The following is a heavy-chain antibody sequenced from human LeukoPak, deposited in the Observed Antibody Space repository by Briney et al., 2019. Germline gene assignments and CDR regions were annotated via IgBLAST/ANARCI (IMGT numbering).Heavy chain of an antibody. Sequence: SETLSLTCAFYGASFSGYYWRWIRQPPGKGLEWIGEINHSGSTNYNPSLKSRVTISVDTSKNQFSLKLSSVTAADTAVYYCARTPSDYVGSINWFDPWGQGTLVTVSS. CDR2: INHSGST. V-gene: IGHV4-34*01. D-gene: IGHD4-17*01. CDR3: ARTPSDYVGSINWFDP. CDR1: GASFSGYY. J-gene: IGHJ5*02.